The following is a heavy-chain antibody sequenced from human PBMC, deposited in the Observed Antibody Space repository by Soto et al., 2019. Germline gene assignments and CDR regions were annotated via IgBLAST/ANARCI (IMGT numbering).Heavy chain of an antibody. CDR1: GFTFSNAW. CDR2: IKSKTDGGTT. CDR3: TKDLKSSRNAFDI. J-gene: IGHJ3*02. Sequence: EVQLVESGGGLVKPGGSLRLSCAASGFTFSNAWMSWVRQAPGKGLEWVGRIKSKTDGGTTDYAAPVKGRFTISRDDSKNTLYLQMNSLKTEDTAVYYCTKDLKSSRNAFDIWGQGTMVTVSS. V-gene: IGHV3-15*01. D-gene: IGHD6-13*01.